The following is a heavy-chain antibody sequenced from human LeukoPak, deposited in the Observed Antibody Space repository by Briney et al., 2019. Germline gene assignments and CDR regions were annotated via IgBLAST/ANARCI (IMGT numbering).Heavy chain of an antibody. Sequence: SETLSLTCAVYGVSFSGYYWSWIRQPPGKGLEWIGEINHSGSTNYNPSLKSRVTISVDTSKNQFSLKLSSVTAADTAVYYCARVRRASYYGSGNWFDPWGQGTLVTVSS. CDR2: INHSGST. CDR3: ARVRRASYYGSGNWFDP. CDR1: GVSFSGYY. D-gene: IGHD3-10*01. J-gene: IGHJ5*02. V-gene: IGHV4-34*01.